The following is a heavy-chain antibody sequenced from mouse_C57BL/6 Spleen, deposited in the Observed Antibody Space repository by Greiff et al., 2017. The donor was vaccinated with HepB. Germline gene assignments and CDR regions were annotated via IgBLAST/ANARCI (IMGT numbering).Heavy chain of an antibody. V-gene: IGHV3-6*01. D-gene: IGHD2-1*01. J-gene: IGHJ3*01. CDR3: ASPYGTFFAY. CDR1: GYSITSGYY. Sequence: EVHLVESGPGLVKPSQSLSLTCSVTGYSITSGYYWNWIRQFPGNKLEWMGYISYDGSNNYNPSLKNRISITRDTSKNQFFLKLNSVTTEDTATYYCASPYGTFFAYWGQGTLVTVSA. CDR2: ISYDGSN.